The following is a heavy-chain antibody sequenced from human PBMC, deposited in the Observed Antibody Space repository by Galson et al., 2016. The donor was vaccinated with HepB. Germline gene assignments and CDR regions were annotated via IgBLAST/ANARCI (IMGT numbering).Heavy chain of an antibody. V-gene: IGHV3-48*01. CDR1: GFTFSSYS. CDR2: ISSSSTTI. Sequence: SLRLSCAASGFTFSSYSMNWVRQAPRKGLEWVSYISSSSTTIYYADSVKGRFTISRHNAKNSLYLQMSSLRAEDTSGYYCAREAAAGYWGQGTLVTVSS. D-gene: IGHD6-25*01. J-gene: IGHJ4*02. CDR3: AREAAAGY.